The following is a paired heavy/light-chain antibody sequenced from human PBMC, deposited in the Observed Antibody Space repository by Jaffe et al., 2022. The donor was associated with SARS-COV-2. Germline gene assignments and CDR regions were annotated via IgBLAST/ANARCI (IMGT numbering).Heavy chain of an antibody. D-gene: IGHD4-4*01. Sequence: EVHLAQSGPEVKEPGESLMISCKGSGYSFTNYWISWVRQMPGKGLEWMGRIDPDDSYPDYSPSFQGHVTISVDKSITTAYVQWKSLKASDTAIYYCARHSADYNVFDIWGQGTMVTVSS. CDR1: GYSFTNYW. CDR3: ARHSADYNVFDI. V-gene: IGHV5-10-1*03. J-gene: IGHJ3*02. CDR2: IDPDDSYP.
Light chain of an antibody. Sequence: QSVLTQPPSASGTPGQRVTIFCSGTTSNIGSNHVWWYQQFPGTAPKLLIHRDNQRPSGVPDRFSGSKSGTSASLAISGLRSEDEADYYCAAWDDNLSGPVFGGGTKVTVL. CDR2: RDN. CDR1: TSNIGSNH. J-gene: IGLJ3*02. V-gene: IGLV1-47*01. CDR3: AAWDDNLSGPV.